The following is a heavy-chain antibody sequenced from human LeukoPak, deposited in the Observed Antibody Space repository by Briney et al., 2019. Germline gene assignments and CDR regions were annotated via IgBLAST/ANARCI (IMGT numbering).Heavy chain of an antibody. CDR1: GGTFSSYA. V-gene: IGHV1-69*01. Sequence: ASVKVSCKASGGTFSSYAISWVRQAPGQGLEWMGGIIPISGTANYAQKFQGRVTITADESTSTAYMELSSLRAEDTAVYYCARGGSYYYDSSGYYYPPGVFDYWGQGTLVTVSS. D-gene: IGHD3-22*01. J-gene: IGHJ4*02. CDR2: IIPISGTA. CDR3: ARGGSYYYDSSGYYYPPGVFDY.